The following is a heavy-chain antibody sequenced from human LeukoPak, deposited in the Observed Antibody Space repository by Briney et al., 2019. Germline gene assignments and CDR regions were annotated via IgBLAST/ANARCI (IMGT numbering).Heavy chain of an antibody. CDR3: ARGLYTFFYYYGMDV. CDR1: GGSISSGGYS. V-gene: IGHV4-39*07. Sequence: SETLSLTCTVSGGSISSGGYSWSWIRQPPGKGLEWIGEINHSGSTSYNPSLKSRVTISVDTSKNQFSLKLSSVTAADTAVYYCARGLYTFFYYYGMDVWGQGTTVTVSS. CDR2: INHSGST. D-gene: IGHD3-16*01. J-gene: IGHJ6*02.